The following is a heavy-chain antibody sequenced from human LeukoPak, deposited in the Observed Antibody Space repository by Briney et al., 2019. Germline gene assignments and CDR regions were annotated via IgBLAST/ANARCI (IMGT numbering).Heavy chain of an antibody. CDR1: GGSISSSSYY. J-gene: IGHJ5*02. CDR2: IYYSGST. V-gene: IGHV4-39*01. D-gene: IGHD1-26*01. CDR3: ARRGAAHANNWFDP. Sequence: SETLSLTCTVSGGSISSSSYYWGWVRQPPGKGLEWIGSIYYSGSTYYNPSLKSRVTISVDTSKNQFSLRLSSVTAADTAVYYCARRGAAHANNWFDPWGQGTLVTVSS.